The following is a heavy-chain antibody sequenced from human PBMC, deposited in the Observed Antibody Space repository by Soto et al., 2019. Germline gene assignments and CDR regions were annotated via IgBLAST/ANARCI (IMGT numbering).Heavy chain of an antibody. CDR3: ARGTTVAGAFDI. CDR2: INHSGST. Sequence: QVQLQQWGAGLLKPSETLSLTCAVYGGSFSGYYWSWIRQPPGKGLEWIGEINHSGSTNYNPSLKSRVTISVDTSKNQFSLKLSSVTAADTAVYYCARGTTVAGAFDIWGQGTMVTVSS. CDR1: GGSFSGYY. V-gene: IGHV4-34*01. J-gene: IGHJ3*02. D-gene: IGHD6-19*01.